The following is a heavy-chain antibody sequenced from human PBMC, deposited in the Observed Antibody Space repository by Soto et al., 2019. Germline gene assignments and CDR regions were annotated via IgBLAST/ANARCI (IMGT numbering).Heavy chain of an antibody. V-gene: IGHV3-7*03. CDR1: GFTFSSFW. Sequence: QPGGSLRLSCAASGFTFSSFWMSWVRQAPGKGLEWVANIKTDGSETHYVDSVKGRFTISRDNPKTSLSLQMNSLRVEDTAVYFCTSDRYPRFYHGSGSYPYYWGQGTPVTVSS. CDR2: IKTDGSET. J-gene: IGHJ4*02. CDR3: TSDRYPRFYHGSGSYPYY. D-gene: IGHD3-10*01.